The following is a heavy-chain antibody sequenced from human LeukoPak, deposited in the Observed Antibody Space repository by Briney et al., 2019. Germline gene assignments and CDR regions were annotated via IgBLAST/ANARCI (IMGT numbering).Heavy chain of an antibody. Sequence: ASVKVSCKASGYTFTSYYMHWVRQAPGQGLEWMGRIDPSRGRANYAQKFQGRVTMTRDTSTSTVYMELSSLRSEDTAVFYCARVRVSSHHFDSWGQGTLVTVFS. D-gene: IGHD6-13*01. CDR1: GYTFTSYY. CDR2: IDPSRGRA. CDR3: ARVRVSSHHFDS. J-gene: IGHJ4*02. V-gene: IGHV1-46*01.